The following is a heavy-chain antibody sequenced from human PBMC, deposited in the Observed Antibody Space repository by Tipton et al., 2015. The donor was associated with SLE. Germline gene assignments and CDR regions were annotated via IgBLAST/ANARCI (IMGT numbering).Heavy chain of an antibody. Sequence: TLSLTCTVSDDSISTYYWSWIRQPPGKGLEWIGYIYYSGSTNCNPSLKSRVTISVDTSKNQFSLKLSSVTAADTAVYYCARSQLGIGFDYWGQGILVTVSS. CDR1: DDSISTYY. D-gene: IGHD7-27*01. CDR2: IYYSGST. V-gene: IGHV4-59*08. CDR3: ARSQLGIGFDY. J-gene: IGHJ4*02.